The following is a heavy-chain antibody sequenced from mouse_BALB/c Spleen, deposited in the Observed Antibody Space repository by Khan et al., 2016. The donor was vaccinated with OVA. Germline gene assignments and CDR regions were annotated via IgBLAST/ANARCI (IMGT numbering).Heavy chain of an antibody. CDR3: ARRGYVGLGYFDY. V-gene: IGHV1-55*01. Sequence: QVQLKQSGAELVKPGTSVKLSCKASGYNFTSYWINWVKLRPGQGLEWIGNIYPGSGSTYYNEKFKSKATLTGDTSSSTADMQLSSLASEDSALYYCARRGYVGLGYFDYWGQGTTLTVSS. CDR2: IYPGSGST. J-gene: IGHJ2*01. CDR1: GYNFTSYW. D-gene: IGHD3-1*01.